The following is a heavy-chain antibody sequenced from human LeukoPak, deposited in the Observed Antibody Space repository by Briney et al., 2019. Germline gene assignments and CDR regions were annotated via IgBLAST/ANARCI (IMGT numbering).Heavy chain of an antibody. V-gene: IGHV4-59*01. Sequence: SETLSLTCPVSGGSISSYYWSWIWQPPGKGLEWIGYIYYSGSTNYNPSLKSRVTISVDTSKNQFSLKLSSVTAADTAVYYCARERVRGSGVIDYWGQGTLVTVSS. J-gene: IGHJ4*02. CDR3: ARERVRGSGVIDY. CDR1: GGSISSYY. CDR2: IYYSGST. D-gene: IGHD3-10*01.